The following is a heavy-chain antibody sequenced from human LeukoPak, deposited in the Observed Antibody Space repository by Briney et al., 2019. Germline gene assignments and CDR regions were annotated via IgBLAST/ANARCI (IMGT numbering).Heavy chain of an antibody. CDR1: GYTLTELS. J-gene: IGHJ4*02. D-gene: IGHD5-12*01. Sequence: ASVKVSCKVSGYTLTELSMHWVRQAPGKGLEWMGGFDPEDGETIYAQKFQGRVTMTEDTSTDTAYMELSSLRSEDTAVYYCATGDIVATLFDYWGQGTLVTVSS. CDR2: FDPEDGET. CDR3: ATGDIVATLFDY. V-gene: IGHV1-24*01.